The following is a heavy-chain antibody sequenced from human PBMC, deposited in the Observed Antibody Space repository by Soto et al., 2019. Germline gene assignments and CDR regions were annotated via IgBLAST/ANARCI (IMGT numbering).Heavy chain of an antibody. D-gene: IGHD6-13*01. J-gene: IGHJ6*02. CDR1: GFTFSSYG. Sequence: QVQLVESGGGVVHPGRSLRLSCAASGFTFSSYGMHWVRQAPGKGLEWVAVIWYDGSNKYYADSVKGRFTISRDNSKNTLYLQMNSLRAEDTAVYYCARDIAAAGTSYYYYGMDVWGQGTTVTVSS. CDR2: IWYDGSNK. CDR3: ARDIAAAGTSYYYYGMDV. V-gene: IGHV3-33*01.